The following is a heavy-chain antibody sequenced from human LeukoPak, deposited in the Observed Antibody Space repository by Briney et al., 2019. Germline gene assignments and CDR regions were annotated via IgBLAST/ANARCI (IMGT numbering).Heavy chain of an antibody. CDR2: ISAYNGNT. Sequence: ASVKVSCKASGYTFTSYGISWVRQAPGQGLEWMGWISAYNGNTNYAQKLQGRVTMTTDTSTSTAYMELRSLRSDDTAVYYCARDQVGNFGSYRYYFDYWGQGTLVTVSS. CDR3: ARDQVGNFGSYRYYFDY. V-gene: IGHV1-18*01. J-gene: IGHJ4*02. D-gene: IGHD1-26*01. CDR1: GYTFTSYG.